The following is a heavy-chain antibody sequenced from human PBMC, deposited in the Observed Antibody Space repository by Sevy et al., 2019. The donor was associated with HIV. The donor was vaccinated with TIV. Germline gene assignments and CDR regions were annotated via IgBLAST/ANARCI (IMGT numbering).Heavy chain of an antibody. J-gene: IGHJ5*02. CDR1: GFTFSSYD. V-gene: IGHV3-48*03. Sequence: GSLRLSCTASGFTFSSYDMNWVRQAPGKGLEWVSKISSSGSSIYYPDSVKGRFTISRDNAKNSLNLQMNSLRAEDTAVYYCTRNGGAFDNGFDPWGQGTLVTVSS. CDR2: ISSSGSSI. CDR3: TRNGGAFDNGFDP. D-gene: IGHD2-8*01.